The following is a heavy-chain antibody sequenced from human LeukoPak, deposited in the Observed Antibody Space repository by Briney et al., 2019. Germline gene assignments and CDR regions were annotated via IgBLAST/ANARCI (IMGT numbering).Heavy chain of an antibody. D-gene: IGHD3-22*01. CDR2: ISWDGDST. CDR3: ATAPYDSIGIFDY. V-gene: IGHV3-43D*03. Sequence: HPGGSLRPSCAASGFTFDDYAMHWVRQAPGKGLECVSLISWDGDSTYYSDSVKGRFTISRDNNKNSLYLQMNSLRTEDTALYYCATAPYDSIGIFDYWGQGTLVTVSS. CDR1: GFTFDDYA. J-gene: IGHJ4*02.